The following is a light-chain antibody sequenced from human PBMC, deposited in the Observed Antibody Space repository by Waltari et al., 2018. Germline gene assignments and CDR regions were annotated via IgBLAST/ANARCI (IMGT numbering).Light chain of an antibody. CDR1: SSDVGGYNY. J-gene: IGLJ1*01. CDR2: DVS. CDR3: SSYTSNNTLV. V-gene: IGLV2-14*03. Sequence: QSALTQPASVSGSPGQSITISCSGTSSDVGGYNYVSWYQQHPGKAPKLMIYDVSSRPSGVSNRFSGSMSGNTASLTISGLQAEDEAAYYCSSYTSNNTLVFATGTKVTVL.